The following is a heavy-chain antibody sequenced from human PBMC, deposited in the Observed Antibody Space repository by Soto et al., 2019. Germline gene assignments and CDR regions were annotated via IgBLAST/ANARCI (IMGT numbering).Heavy chain of an antibody. J-gene: IGHJ6*02. D-gene: IGHD3-16*01. CDR2: IFSLNHRQ. CDR3: AKGVMTTVLNTDYYYGIDV. Sequence: EVQLVESGGGLVQPGRSLRLSCEGSGFSFDKYAMHWVRQAPGKGLEWVSGIFSLNHRQQYADSVKGRFTISRDNAASSRFLDINCLRPEDTALCYYAKGVMTTVLNTDYYYGIDVWGRGTTVTVSS. V-gene: IGHV3-9*01. CDR1: GFSFDKYA.